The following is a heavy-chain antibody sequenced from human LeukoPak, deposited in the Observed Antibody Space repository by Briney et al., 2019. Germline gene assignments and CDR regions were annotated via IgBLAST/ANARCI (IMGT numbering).Heavy chain of an antibody. CDR3: ASSSSGSYYAFDI. CDR1: GLTFSTYA. D-gene: IGHD1-26*01. Sequence: SGGSLRLSCAASGLTFSTYAMSWVRQAPGKGLEWVSAISGSGGSTYYADSVKGRFTISRDNSKNTLYLQMNSLRAEDTAVYCCASSSSGSYYAFDIWGQGTMVTVSS. V-gene: IGHV3-23*01. J-gene: IGHJ3*02. CDR2: ISGSGGST.